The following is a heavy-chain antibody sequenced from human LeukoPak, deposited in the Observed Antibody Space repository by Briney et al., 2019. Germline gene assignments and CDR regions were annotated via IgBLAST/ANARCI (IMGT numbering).Heavy chain of an antibody. V-gene: IGHV5-51*01. J-gene: IGHJ1*01. Sequence: TGESLKISCKGSGYSFTSYWIGWVRQMPGKGLEWMGIIYPGDSDTRYSPSFQDQVTISADKSISTAYLQWSSLKASDSAMYYCTRIIRTYCGEDCYRAEYFQHWGQGTLVTVSS. CDR3: TRIIRTYCGEDCYRAEYFQH. D-gene: IGHD2-21*02. CDR2: IYPGDSDT. CDR1: GYSFTSYW.